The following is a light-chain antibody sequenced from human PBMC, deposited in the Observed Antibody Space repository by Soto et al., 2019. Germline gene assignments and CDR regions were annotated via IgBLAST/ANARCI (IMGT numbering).Light chain of an antibody. CDR3: QQSDSYPYT. J-gene: IGKJ2*01. CDR1: QSITNY. Sequence: DIQMTQSPSSLSLSVGGRVTITCRASQSITNYLNWYQQKPGKAPKLLVYAASSLQSGVPSRFSANGSGTDFTLTISSLQPEDFASYYCQQSDSYPYTFGQGTKLEIK. CDR2: AAS. V-gene: IGKV1-39*01.